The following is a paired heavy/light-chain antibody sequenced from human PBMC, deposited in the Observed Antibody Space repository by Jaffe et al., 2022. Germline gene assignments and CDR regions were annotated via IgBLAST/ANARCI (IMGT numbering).Light chain of an antibody. CDR3: QQYASSQRT. V-gene: IGKV3-20*01. Sequence: EIVLTQSPGTLSLSPGERATLSCRASQSVTSTYLAWYQQKPGQAPRLLIFGTSTRATGIPDRFSGSGSGTDFTLTISRLEPEDFAMYYCQQYASSQRTCGQGTKVEIK. CDR2: GTS. J-gene: IGKJ1*01. CDR1: QSVTSTY.
Heavy chain of an antibody. CDR3: ARYYYYYMDV. CDR2: IYHTEVT. J-gene: IGHJ6*03. CDR1: GASISSPVW. V-gene: IGHV4-4*02. Sequence: QVQLQESGPGLVKPSGTLSLTCAVSGASISSPVWWTWVRQPPGKGLEWIGEIYHTEVTNYNPSLKSRVIISLDKSKNQFSLRLNSVTAADTAVYYCARYYYYYMDVWGTGTTVTVS.